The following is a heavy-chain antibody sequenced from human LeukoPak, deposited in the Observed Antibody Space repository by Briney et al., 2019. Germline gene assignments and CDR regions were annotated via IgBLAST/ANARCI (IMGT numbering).Heavy chain of an antibody. CDR3: ARWWQNRIVATILHYYYYGMDV. D-gene: IGHD5-12*01. J-gene: IGHJ6*04. CDR2: INSSGSTI. CDR1: GFTFSSYE. V-gene: IGHV3-48*03. Sequence: GGSLRLSCAASGFTFSSYEMNWVRQAPGKGLEWVSHINSSGSTIYYADSVKGRFTISRDNAKNSLYLQMNSLRAEDTAVYYCARWWQNRIVATILHYYYYGMDVWGKGTTVTVSS.